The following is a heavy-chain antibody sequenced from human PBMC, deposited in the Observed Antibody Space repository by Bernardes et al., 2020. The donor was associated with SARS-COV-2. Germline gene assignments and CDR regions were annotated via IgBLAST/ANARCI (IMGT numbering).Heavy chain of an antibody. J-gene: IGHJ4*02. CDR1: GFTFSTFW. CDR2: ITQDGSET. D-gene: IGHD6-6*01. Sequence: GGSLRLSCAASGFTFSTFWMTWVRQAPWKGLEWVANITQDGSETFYVDSVKGRFTISRDNAKNSLFMEMNTLRAEDTAVYYCARIYSTSSFDFDYWGQGTLVTVSS. V-gene: IGHV3-7*01. CDR3: ARIYSTSSFDFDY.